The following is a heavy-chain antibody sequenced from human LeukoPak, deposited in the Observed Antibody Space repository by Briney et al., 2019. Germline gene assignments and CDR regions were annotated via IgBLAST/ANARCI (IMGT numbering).Heavy chain of an antibody. Sequence: SETLSLTCTVSGGSISSYYWSWIRQPPGKGLEWIGEINHSGSTNYNPSLKSRVTISVDTSKNQFSLKLSSVTAADTAVYYCARWYYYGSGSYQRRFDPWGQGTLVTVSS. J-gene: IGHJ5*02. V-gene: IGHV4-34*01. CDR1: GGSISSYY. D-gene: IGHD3-10*01. CDR3: ARWYYYGSGSYQRRFDP. CDR2: INHSGST.